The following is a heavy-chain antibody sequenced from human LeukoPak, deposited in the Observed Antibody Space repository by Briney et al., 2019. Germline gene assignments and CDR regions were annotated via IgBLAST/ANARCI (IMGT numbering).Heavy chain of an antibody. J-gene: IGHJ4*02. D-gene: IGHD1-1*01. CDR3: ASSWSIGNFDY. V-gene: IGHV1-69*13. CDR2: IIPIFGTA. Sequence: ASVKVSCKASGYTFTSYGISWVRQAPGQGLEWMGGIIPIFGTANYAQKFQGRVTITADESTSTAYMELSSLRSEDTAVYYCASSWSIGNFDYWGQGTLATVSS. CDR1: GYTFTSYG.